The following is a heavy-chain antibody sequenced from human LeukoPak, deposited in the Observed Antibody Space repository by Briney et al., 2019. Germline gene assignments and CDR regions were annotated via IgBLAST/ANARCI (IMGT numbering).Heavy chain of an antibody. CDR2: ISGSGGST. V-gene: IGHV3-23*01. CDR3: AKERAGWLVPGLFDY. CDR1: GFTFSSYA. J-gene: IGHJ4*02. D-gene: IGHD6-19*01. Sequence: PGGSLRLSCAASGFTFSSYAMSWVRQAPGKGLERVSAISGSGGSTYYADSVKGRFTISRDNSKNTLYLQMNSLRAEDTAVYYCAKERAGWLVPGLFDYWGQGTLVTVSS.